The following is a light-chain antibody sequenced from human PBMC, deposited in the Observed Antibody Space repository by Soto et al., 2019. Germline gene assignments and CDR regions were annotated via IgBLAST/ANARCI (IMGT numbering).Light chain of an antibody. CDR3: ETWDNDTRV. CDR2: LATDGSH. V-gene: IGLV4-69*01. J-gene: IGLJ2*01. Sequence: QLVLTQSPSASASLGASVKLTCTLSSEHSNYAIAWYQQQPEKGPRYLMKLATDGSHTKGDGIPDRFSGSSSGAERYLTISNLQSEDEAQYYCETWDNDTRVFGGGTKVTVL. CDR1: SEHSNYA.